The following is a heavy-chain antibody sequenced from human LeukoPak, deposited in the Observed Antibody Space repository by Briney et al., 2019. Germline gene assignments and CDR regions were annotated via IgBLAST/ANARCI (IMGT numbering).Heavy chain of an antibody. D-gene: IGHD3-22*01. CDR2: IIPIFGTA. CDR3: ARDLSYYDSSGYLDY. Sequence: SVKVSCKASGGTFSSYAISCVRQAPGQGLEWMGGIIPIFGTANYAQKFQGRVTITADESTSTAYMELSSLRSEDTAVYYCARDLSYYDSSGYLDYWGQGTLVTVSS. J-gene: IGHJ4*02. CDR1: GGTFSSYA. V-gene: IGHV1-69*13.